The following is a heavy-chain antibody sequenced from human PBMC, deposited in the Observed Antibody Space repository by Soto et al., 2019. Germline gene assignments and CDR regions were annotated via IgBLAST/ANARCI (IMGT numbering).Heavy chain of an antibody. CDR1: GYTFTGYY. J-gene: IGHJ4*02. CDR2: INPNSGGT. D-gene: IGHD1-7*01. CDR3: ARGNYAGNQLNYYFDY. V-gene: IGHV1-2*04. Sequence: QVQLVQSGAEVKKPGASVKVSCKASGYTFTGYYMHWVRQAPGQGLEWMGWINPNSGGTNYAQKFQAWVTMTRDTSISTAYMELSRLRSDDTAVYYCARGNYAGNQLNYYFDYWGQGTLVTVSS.